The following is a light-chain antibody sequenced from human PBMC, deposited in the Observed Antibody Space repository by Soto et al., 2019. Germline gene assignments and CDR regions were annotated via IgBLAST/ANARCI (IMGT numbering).Light chain of an antibody. CDR3: SSFTSGSTL. Sequence: QSALTQPASVSGSPGQSITISCTGTSSDVGGYNFVSWYQQHPGKAPKLMIYGVSNRPSGVSNRFSGSKSGNTASLTISGLQAEDEADYYCSSFTSGSTLFGTGTKLTVL. V-gene: IGLV2-14*01. CDR1: SSDVGGYNF. CDR2: GVS. J-gene: IGLJ1*01.